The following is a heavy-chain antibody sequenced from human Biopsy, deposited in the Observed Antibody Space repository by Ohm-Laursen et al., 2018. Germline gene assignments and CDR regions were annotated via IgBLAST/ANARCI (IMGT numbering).Heavy chain of an antibody. CDR2: MNPDSGNT. CDR1: GYTFTSYE. D-gene: IGHD3-10*01. V-gene: IGHV1-8*01. Sequence: ASVKVSCKTSGYTFTSYEINWVRQATGQGLEWMGWMNPDSGNTGYAQNFQGRVTMTRNTSISTAYMELSSLRSEDTAVYFCARADPPLFYYGSGSSNWFDPWGQGALVTVSS. CDR3: ARADPPLFYYGSGSSNWFDP. J-gene: IGHJ5*02.